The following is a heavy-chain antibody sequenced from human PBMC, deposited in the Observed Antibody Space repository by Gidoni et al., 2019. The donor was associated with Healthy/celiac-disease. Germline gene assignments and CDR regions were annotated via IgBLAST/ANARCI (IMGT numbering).Heavy chain of an antibody. D-gene: IGHD3-3*01. Sequence: EVQLVESGGGLVKPGGSLRLSCAASGFTFSSYSMNWVRQAPGKGLEWVSSISSSSSYIYYADSVKGRFTISRDNAKNSLYLQMNSLRAEDTAVYYCARDAIFGVVDYWGQGTLVTVSS. CDR2: ISSSSSYI. J-gene: IGHJ4*02. V-gene: IGHV3-21*01. CDR1: GFTFSSYS. CDR3: ARDAIFGVVDY.